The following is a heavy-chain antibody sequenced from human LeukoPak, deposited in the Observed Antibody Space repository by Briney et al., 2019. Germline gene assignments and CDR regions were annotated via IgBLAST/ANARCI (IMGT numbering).Heavy chain of an antibody. CDR3: ARESSSSWSSNFDY. D-gene: IGHD6-13*01. CDR1: GFTFSSFE. V-gene: IGHV3-48*03. J-gene: IGHJ4*02. Sequence: GGSLRLSCAASGFTFSSFEMNWVRQAPGKGLEWVSYISSSGSTIYYADSVKGRFTISRDNAKNSLYLQMNSLRAEDTAVYYCARESSSSWSSNFDYWGQGTLVTVSS. CDR2: ISSSGSTI.